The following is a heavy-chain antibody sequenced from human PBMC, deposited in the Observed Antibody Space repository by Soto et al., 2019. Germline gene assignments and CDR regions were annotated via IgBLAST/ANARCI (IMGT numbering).Heavy chain of an antibody. Sequence: QVQLVESGGGVVQPGRSLRLSCAASGFTFSSYAMHWVRQAPGKGLEWVAVISYDGSNKYYADSVQGRFTISRDNSKNTLYLQMNSLRAEDTAVYYCARDPPIGVVVAATPYFDSWGQGTLVTVSS. CDR2: ISYDGSNK. J-gene: IGHJ4*02. CDR3: ARDPPIGVVVAATPYFDS. D-gene: IGHD2-15*01. V-gene: IGHV3-30-3*01. CDR1: GFTFSSYA.